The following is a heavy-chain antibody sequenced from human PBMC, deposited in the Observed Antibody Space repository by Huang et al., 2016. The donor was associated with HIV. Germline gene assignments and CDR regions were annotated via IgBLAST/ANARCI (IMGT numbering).Heavy chain of an antibody. CDR3: ARTAYSYGFRQGYNWFDP. CDR2: IIPIFGTE. J-gene: IGHJ5*02. D-gene: IGHD5-18*01. CDR1: GGTFSSYA. Sequence: QVLLVQSGAEVRKPGSSVKVSCTAFGGTFSSYAISWGRQAPGQGLEWMGGIIPIFGTENYTQKFQGRVTITVDESTNTGYMELTRLTSEDTAVYYCARTAYSYGFRQGYNWFDPWGQGTPVTVSS. V-gene: IGHV1-69*13.